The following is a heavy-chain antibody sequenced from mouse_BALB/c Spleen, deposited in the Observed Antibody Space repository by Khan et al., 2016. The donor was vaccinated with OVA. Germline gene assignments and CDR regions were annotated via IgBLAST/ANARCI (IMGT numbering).Heavy chain of an antibody. CDR1: GYTFINYW. V-gene: IGHV1-7*01. CDR2: INPSTAYT. D-gene: IGHD1-1*01. J-gene: IGHJ2*01. Sequence: QVQLQQSGAELAKPGASVKMSCKASGYTFINYWILWVKQRPGQGLEWIGYINPSTAYTEYNQNFKDKATLTADKSSSTAYMQLSSLTSEDSAVYYCARRGLRWDFDYWGQGTTHTVSS. CDR3: ARRGLRWDFDY.